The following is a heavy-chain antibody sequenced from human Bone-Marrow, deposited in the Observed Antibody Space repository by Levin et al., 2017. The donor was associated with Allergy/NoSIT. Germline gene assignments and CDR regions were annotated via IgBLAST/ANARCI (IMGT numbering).Heavy chain of an antibody. J-gene: IGHJ4*02. V-gene: IGHV3-53*01. CDR1: FFTVRIHY. CDR3: ARGWFGELLSH. CDR2: IYSGGST. Sequence: GGSLRLSFSSSFFTVRIHYISWVRQAPGKGPAWVSVIYSGGSTYYADSVKGRFTISRDNSKNTLYLQMNSLRAEDTAVYYCARGWFGELLSHWGQGTLVTVSS. D-gene: IGHD3-10*01.